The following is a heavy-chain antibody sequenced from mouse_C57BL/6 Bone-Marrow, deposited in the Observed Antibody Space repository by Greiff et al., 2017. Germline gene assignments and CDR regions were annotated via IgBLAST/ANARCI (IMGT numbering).Heavy chain of an antibody. Sequence: EVQLQESGGGLVQPGGSLKLSCAASGFTFSDYYMYWVRQTPEKRLEWVAYISNGGGSPYYPDTVKGRFPISRDNAKNTLYLHMSRLKSEDTAMYYCARASMVTSIAYWGQGTLVTVSA. CDR3: ARASMVTSIAY. J-gene: IGHJ3*01. CDR2: ISNGGGSP. CDR1: GFTFSDYY. V-gene: IGHV5-12*01. D-gene: IGHD2-2*01.